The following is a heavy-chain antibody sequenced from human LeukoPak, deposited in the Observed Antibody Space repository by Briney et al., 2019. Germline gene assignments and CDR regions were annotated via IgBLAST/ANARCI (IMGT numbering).Heavy chain of an antibody. CDR1: GFSFDEHG. CDR3: ARAPITSPFYFDY. V-gene: IGHV3-20*04. Sequence: GGSLRLSCTASGFSFDEHGMSWVRHVPGKGLEWVSGINWSGGSTAYADPLRGRFTISRDNAKKSLYLQMDSLRAEDTALYYCARAPITSPFYFDYWGQGTLVTVSS. CDR2: INWSGGST. D-gene: IGHD2-2*01. J-gene: IGHJ4*02.